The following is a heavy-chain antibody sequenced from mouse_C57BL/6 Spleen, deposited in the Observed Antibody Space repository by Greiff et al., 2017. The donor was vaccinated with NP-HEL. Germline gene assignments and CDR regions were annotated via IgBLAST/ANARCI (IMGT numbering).Heavy chain of an antibody. Sequence: QVHVKQSGAELVKPGASVKLSCKASGYTFTSYWMHWVKQRPGQGLEWIGMIHPNSGSTNYNEKFKSKATLTVDKSSSTAYMQLSSLTSEDSAVYYCARSGNSNYYGSSYGFAYWGQGTLVTVSA. D-gene: IGHD1-1*01. CDR3: ARSGNSNYYGSSYGFAY. CDR2: IHPNSGST. J-gene: IGHJ3*01. CDR1: GYTFTSYW. V-gene: IGHV1-64*01.